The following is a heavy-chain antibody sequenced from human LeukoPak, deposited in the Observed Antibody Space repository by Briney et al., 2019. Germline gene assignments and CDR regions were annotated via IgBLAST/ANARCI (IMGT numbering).Heavy chain of an antibody. J-gene: IGHJ4*02. Sequence: GGSLGLSCAASGFTFSSYAMHWVRQAPGKGLEWVAVISYDGSNKYYADSVKGRFTISRDNSKNTLYLQMNSLRAEDTAVYYCARDGDSPVDYFDYWGQGTLVTVSS. V-gene: IGHV3-30-3*01. D-gene: IGHD7-27*01. CDR2: ISYDGSNK. CDR3: ARDGDSPVDYFDY. CDR1: GFTFSSYA.